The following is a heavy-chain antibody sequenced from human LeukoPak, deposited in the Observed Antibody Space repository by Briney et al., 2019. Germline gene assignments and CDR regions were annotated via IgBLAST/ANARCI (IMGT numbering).Heavy chain of an antibody. CDR1: GYTFTSHG. Sequence: ASVKVSCKASGYTFTSHGLSWARQAPGQGLEWMGWISIYSGNTDYAQKFQDRISMTTDTSTSTAYMELRSLKSDDTAVYYCARDPGGTWGFDYWGQGALVTVSS. V-gene: IGHV1-18*01. D-gene: IGHD7-27*01. CDR3: ARDPGGTWGFDY. CDR2: ISIYSGNT. J-gene: IGHJ4*02.